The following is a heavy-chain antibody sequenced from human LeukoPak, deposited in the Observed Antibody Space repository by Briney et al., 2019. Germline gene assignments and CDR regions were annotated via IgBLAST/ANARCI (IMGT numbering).Heavy chain of an antibody. J-gene: IGHJ4*02. CDR3: ARYYIEGRCFDY. CDR2: INPNSGGT. V-gene: IGHV1-2*02. D-gene: IGHD3-10*01. CDR1: GYTFTGYF. Sequence: ASVKVSCKASGYTFTGYFIHWVRQAPGQGLEWMGWINPNSGGTNYAQKFQGRVTMTRDTSIRTAYMELSRLRSDDTAMYYCARYYIEGRCFDYWGQGTLVTVSS.